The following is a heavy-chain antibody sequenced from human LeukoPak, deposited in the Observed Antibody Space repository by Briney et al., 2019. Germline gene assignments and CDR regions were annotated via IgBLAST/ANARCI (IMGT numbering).Heavy chain of an antibody. V-gene: IGHV5-51*01. D-gene: IGHD2-2*01. CDR2: IYPGDSDT. Sequence: GESLMICCKGSGYSFTTYWIGWVRPMPGKRLEWVGIIYPGDSDTRYSPSFQGHVTISVDKSINTAYLQWSSLKASDTAMYYCARREYCSDTTCSACLDYWGQGTMVTVSS. CDR1: GYSFTTYW. J-gene: IGHJ4*02. CDR3: ARREYCSDTTCSACLDY.